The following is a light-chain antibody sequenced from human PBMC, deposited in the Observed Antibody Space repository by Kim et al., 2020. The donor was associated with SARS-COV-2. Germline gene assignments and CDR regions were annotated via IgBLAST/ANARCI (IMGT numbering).Light chain of an antibody. J-gene: IGLJ1*01. Sequence: PGKTASITCSGYKLGNKVVSWFQQKPGQSHVVVIYQDNQRPSGIPERFSGSNSGNTATLTISGTQAMDEADYYCQAWDSSTHNYVFGAGTKVTVL. CDR1: KLGNKV. CDR2: QDN. V-gene: IGLV3-1*01. CDR3: QAWDSSTHNYV.